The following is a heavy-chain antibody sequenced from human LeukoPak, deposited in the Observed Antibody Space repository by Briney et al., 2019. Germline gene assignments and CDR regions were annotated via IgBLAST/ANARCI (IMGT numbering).Heavy chain of an antibody. CDR3: AKDRHDSSGYYHYY. Sequence: GGSLRLSCAASGFTFSSYGMHWVRQAPGKGLEWVAFIRYDGSNKYYADSVKGRFTISRDNSKNTLYLQMNSLRAGDTAVYYCAKDRHDSSGYYHYYWAQGTLVTVSS. J-gene: IGHJ4*02. CDR2: IRYDGSNK. D-gene: IGHD3-22*01. CDR1: GFTFSSYG. V-gene: IGHV3-30*02.